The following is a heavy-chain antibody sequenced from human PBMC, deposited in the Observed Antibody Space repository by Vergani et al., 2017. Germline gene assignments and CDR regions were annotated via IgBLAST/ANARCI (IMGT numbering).Heavy chain of an antibody. D-gene: IGHD3-22*01. Sequence: QVQLVQSGAEVKKPGASVKVSCKASGGTFSSYAISWVRQAPGQGLEWMGRIIPIFGTANYAQKFQGRVTITADESTSTAYMELSSLRSEDTAVYYCARLTRTYYYDSSGYPGDYWGQGTLVTVSS. V-gene: IGHV1-69*18. J-gene: IGHJ4*02. CDR3: ARLTRTYYYDSSGYPGDY. CDR1: GGTFSSYA. CDR2: IIPIFGTA.